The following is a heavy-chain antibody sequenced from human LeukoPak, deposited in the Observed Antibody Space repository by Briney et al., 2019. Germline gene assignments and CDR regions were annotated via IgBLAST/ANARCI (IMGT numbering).Heavy chain of an antibody. J-gene: IGHJ5*02. CDR1: GFSFSVYS. D-gene: IGHD5/OR15-5a*01. Sequence: GGSLRLSCAASGFSFSVYSMSWVRQAPGKGLEWVSGINGNGDSTFYRDSVRGRFTISRDFSKNTLYLQMRRLRAEDTALYYCAKGLGYRVYVLPASWGKGTLVTVS. CDR3: AKGLGYRVYVLPAS. V-gene: IGHV3-23*01. CDR2: INGNGDST.